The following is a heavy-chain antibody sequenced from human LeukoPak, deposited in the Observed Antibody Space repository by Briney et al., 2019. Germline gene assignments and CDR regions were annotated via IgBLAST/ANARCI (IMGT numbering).Heavy chain of an antibody. Sequence: SVKVSCKASGGTFSSYTISWVRQGPGQGLEWMGGIITMFGTANYTQKFHDRVTITADEYTSTAYMELSGLRSEDTAVYFCARKVHGYYRKDKVSGTNPYYYMDVWGKGTSVTVSS. V-gene: IGHV1-69*13. CDR3: ARKVHGYYRKDKVSGTNPYYYMDV. CDR1: GGTFSSYT. D-gene: IGHD3-10*01. J-gene: IGHJ6*03. CDR2: IITMFGTA.